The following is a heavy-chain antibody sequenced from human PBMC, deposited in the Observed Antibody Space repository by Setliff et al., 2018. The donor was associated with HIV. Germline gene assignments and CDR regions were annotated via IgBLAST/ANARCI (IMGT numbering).Heavy chain of an antibody. V-gene: IGHV4-34*01. J-gene: IGHJ4*02. Sequence: TLSLTCAVYGGSFSGYYWSWIRQPPGKGLEWIGEINHSGSTNYNPSLKSRVTISVDTSKNQFSLKLSSVTAADTAVYYCARQPLYNDYDWRSYYFDYWGQGSLVTVSS. CDR2: INHSGST. CDR3: ARQPLYNDYDWRSYYFDY. CDR1: GGSFSGYY. D-gene: IGHD5-12*01.